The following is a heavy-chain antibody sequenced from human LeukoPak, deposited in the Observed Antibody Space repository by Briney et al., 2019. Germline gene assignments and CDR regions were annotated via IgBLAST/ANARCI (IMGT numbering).Heavy chain of an antibody. J-gene: IGHJ4*02. D-gene: IGHD2-21*02. V-gene: IGHV3-23*01. CDR2: ITAGGDKT. Sequence: AGGSLRLSCAASGFTFNNYAMTWVRQAPGKGLEWVSGITAGGDKTFYADSVKGRFTISRDNSKNTLYLQTDSLRVEDTAVYYCAIGQYPDASCAGDCYYSYWGQGTLVTVSS. CDR1: GFTFNNYA. CDR3: AIGQYPDASCAGDCYYSY.